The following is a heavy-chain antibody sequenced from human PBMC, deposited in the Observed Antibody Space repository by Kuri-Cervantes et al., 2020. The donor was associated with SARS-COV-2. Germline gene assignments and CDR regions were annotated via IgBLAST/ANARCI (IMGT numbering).Heavy chain of an antibody. J-gene: IGHJ3*02. V-gene: IGHV3-64*02. CDR3: ARGLRWESHAFDI. CDR1: GFTFSSYA. CDR2: ISSNGGST. Sequence: GGSLRLSCAASGFTFSSYAMHWARQAPGKGLEYVSAISSNGGSTYYADSVKGRFTISRDNSKNTLYLQMGSLRAEDMAVYYCARGLRWESHAFDIWGQGTMVTVSS. D-gene: IGHD4-23*01.